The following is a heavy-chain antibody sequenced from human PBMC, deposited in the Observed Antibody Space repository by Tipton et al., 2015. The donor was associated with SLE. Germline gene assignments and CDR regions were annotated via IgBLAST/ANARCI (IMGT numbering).Heavy chain of an antibody. Sequence: SLRLSCAASGFTFSSYAMHWVRQAPGKGLEYVSAISSNGGSTYYADSVKGRFTISRDNSKNTLYLQMGSLRAEDMAVYYCARGDGHDYGDYGYAFDIWGQGTMVTVSS. CDR1: GFTFSSYA. J-gene: IGHJ3*02. CDR2: ISSNGGST. D-gene: IGHD4-17*01. V-gene: IGHV3-64*02. CDR3: ARGDGHDYGDYGYAFDI.